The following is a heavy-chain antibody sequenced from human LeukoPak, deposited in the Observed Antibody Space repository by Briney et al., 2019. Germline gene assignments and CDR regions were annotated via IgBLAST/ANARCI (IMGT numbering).Heavy chain of an antibody. J-gene: IGHJ3*02. D-gene: IGHD5-18*01. V-gene: IGHV3-30*02. Sequence: GGSLRLSCAASGFTFSSYGMDWVRQAPGKGLEWVAFIRYDGSNKYYADSVKGRFTISRDNSKNTLYLQMNSLRAEDTAVYYCAKRGPYSWADAFDIWGQGTMVTVSS. CDR3: AKRGPYSWADAFDI. CDR1: GFTFSSYG. CDR2: IRYDGSNK.